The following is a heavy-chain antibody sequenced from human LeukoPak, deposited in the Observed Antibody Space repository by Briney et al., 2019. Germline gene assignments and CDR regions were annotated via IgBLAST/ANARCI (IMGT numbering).Heavy chain of an antibody. Sequence: PSETLSLTCTVSGGSISSGSYYWSWIRQPAGKGLEWIGRIYTSGSTNYNPSLKSRVTISVDTSKNQFSLKLSSVTAADTAVHYCARENTIFGVVRLDYWGQGTLVTVSS. CDR1: GGSISSGSYY. CDR2: IYTSGST. V-gene: IGHV4-61*02. J-gene: IGHJ4*02. CDR3: ARENTIFGVVRLDY. D-gene: IGHD3-3*01.